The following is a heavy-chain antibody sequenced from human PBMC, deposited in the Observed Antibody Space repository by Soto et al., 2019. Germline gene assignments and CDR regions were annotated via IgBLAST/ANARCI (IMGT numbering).Heavy chain of an antibody. V-gene: IGHV3-48*01. J-gene: IGHJ4*01. Sequence: PGGSLGLSCAASGFTFSSYSMNWVRQAPGKGLEWISYISGSSTTIHYADSVKGRFTVSRDNAKNSLYLQMNSVRAEDTAVYYCAKDRLVGIDEYWGQGTLVTVSS. CDR2: ISGSSTTI. CDR3: AKDRLVGIDEY. CDR1: GFTFSSYS. D-gene: IGHD1-26*01.